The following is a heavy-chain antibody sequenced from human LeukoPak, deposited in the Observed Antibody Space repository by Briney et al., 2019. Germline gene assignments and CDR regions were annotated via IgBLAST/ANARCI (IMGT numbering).Heavy chain of an antibody. J-gene: IGHJ4*02. CDR3: APLVGDY. D-gene: IGHD2-2*01. CDR2: ISYDGSNK. CDR1: GFTFSSYA. V-gene: IGHV3-30-3*01. Sequence: PGGSLRLSCAASGFTFSSYAMHLVRQAPGKGLEWVAVISYDGSNKYYAVSVKGRFTISRDNSKNTLYLQMNSLRAEDTAVYYCAPLVGDYWGQGTLVTVSS.